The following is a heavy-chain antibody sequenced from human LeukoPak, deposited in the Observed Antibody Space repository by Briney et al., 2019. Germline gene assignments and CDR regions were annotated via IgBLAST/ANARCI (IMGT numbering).Heavy chain of an antibody. CDR2: IYHSGST. J-gene: IGHJ3*02. CDR1: GGSISHYY. CDR3: ARDSSSFAFDI. Sequence: KTSETLSLTCTVSGGSISHYYWSWIRQPPGKGLEWIGYIYHSGSTYYNPSLKSRVTISVDRSKNQFSLKLSSVTAADTAVYYCARDSSSFAFDIWGQGTMVTVSS. V-gene: IGHV4-30-2*01. D-gene: IGHD6-13*01.